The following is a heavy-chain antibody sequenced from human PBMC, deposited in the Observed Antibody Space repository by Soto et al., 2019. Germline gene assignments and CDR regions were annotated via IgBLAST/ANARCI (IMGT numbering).Heavy chain of an antibody. V-gene: IGHV1-2*02. Sequence: QVQLVQSGAEVKEPGDSVRVSCEASGYTFTADHIHWVRQAPRQGLEWMGWINPKFGDTTYAQDFQGRVSMTRDMSISTVYMELSRLTSDDTAIYYCARNMDYYYGRGSGNGHGVWGQGTTVTVFS. CDR3: ARNMDYYYGRGSGNGHGV. J-gene: IGHJ6*02. D-gene: IGHD3-10*02. CDR1: GYTFTADH. CDR2: INPKFGDT.